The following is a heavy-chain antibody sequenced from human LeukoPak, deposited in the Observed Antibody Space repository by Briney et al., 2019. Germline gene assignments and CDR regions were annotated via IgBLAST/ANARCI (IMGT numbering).Heavy chain of an antibody. Sequence: GGSLRLSCAASGFTFSNYYMSWVRQAPGKGLEGVANIKQDGSDKSYVDSVKGRFTSSRDNAENSLYLQMNSLRAEDTVVYFCARDREVGATIHDYWGQGTLVTVSS. D-gene: IGHD1-26*01. CDR1: GFTFSNYY. J-gene: IGHJ4*02. CDR3: ARDREVGATIHDY. V-gene: IGHV3-7*01. CDR2: IKQDGSDK.